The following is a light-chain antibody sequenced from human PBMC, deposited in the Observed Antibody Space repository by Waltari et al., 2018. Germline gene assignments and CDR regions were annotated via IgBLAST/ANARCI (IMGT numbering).Light chain of an antibody. V-gene: IGKV4-1*01. Sequence: DIVMTQSPDSLAVSLGERATFNCKSSQSVLYSPNNKNYLAWYQQKPGQPPKLFISGASTRESGVPDRFSGSGSGTDFTLTISSLQAEDVAVYYCQQYLTSSWTFGQGTKVEIK. CDR1: QSVLYSPNNKNY. J-gene: IGKJ1*01. CDR3: QQYLTSSWT. CDR2: GAS.